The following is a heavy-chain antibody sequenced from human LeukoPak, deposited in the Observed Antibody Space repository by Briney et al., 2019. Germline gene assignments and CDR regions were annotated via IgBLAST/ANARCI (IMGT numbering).Heavy chain of an antibody. D-gene: IGHD3-3*01. CDR1: GYTFTGYY. J-gene: IGHJ4*02. Sequence: ASVTVSCKASGYTFTGYYMHWVRQAPGQGLEWMGRINPNSGGTNYAQKFQGRVTMTRDTSISTAYMELSRLRSDDTAVYYCARGGHDFWSGSNYYFDYWGQGTQVTVSS. V-gene: IGHV1-2*06. CDR2: INPNSGGT. CDR3: ARGGHDFWSGSNYYFDY.